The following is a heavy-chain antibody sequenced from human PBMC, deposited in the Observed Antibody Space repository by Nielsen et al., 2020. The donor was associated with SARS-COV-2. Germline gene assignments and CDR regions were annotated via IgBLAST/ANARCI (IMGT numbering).Heavy chain of an antibody. Sequence: GESLKISCAASGFTFSSYGMHWVRQAPGKGLEWVAVISYDGSNKYYADSVKGRFTISRDNSKNTLYLQMNSLRAEDTAVYYCARQRWLSSFDYWGQGTLVTVSS. CDR2: ISYDGSNK. CDR3: ARQRWLSSFDY. D-gene: IGHD6-19*01. J-gene: IGHJ4*02. V-gene: IGHV3-30*03. CDR1: GFTFSSYG.